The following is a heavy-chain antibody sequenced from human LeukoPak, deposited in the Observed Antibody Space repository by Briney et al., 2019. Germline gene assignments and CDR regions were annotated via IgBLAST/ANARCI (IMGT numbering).Heavy chain of an antibody. Sequence: GGSLRLSCAGSGFTFSSYAMHWVRQAPGKGLEYVSGISSNGGSTYHANSVKGRFTISRDNSKNTLFLQMGSLRAEDMAVYYCAREYCTNGVCYKRFDYWGQGTLVTVSS. CDR1: GFTFSSYA. V-gene: IGHV3-64*01. CDR2: ISSNGGST. CDR3: AREYCTNGVCYKRFDY. D-gene: IGHD2-8*01. J-gene: IGHJ4*02.